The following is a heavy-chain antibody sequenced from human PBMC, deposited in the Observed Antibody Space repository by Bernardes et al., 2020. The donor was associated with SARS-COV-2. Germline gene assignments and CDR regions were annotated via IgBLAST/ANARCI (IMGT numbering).Heavy chain of an antibody. CDR1: DDAICSGSFY. D-gene: IGHD6-19*01. CDR2: ISASGST. Sequence: SDTLTLTCAVSDDAICSGSFYWSWIRQPAGKGLEWVGRISASGSTNYNPSLKSRVTMSVDTSKNQFSLKLTSVTAADTAVYYCARDGRISVPGTDYFDFWGQGILVTVSS. V-gene: IGHV4-61*02. CDR3: ARDGRISVPGTDYFDF. J-gene: IGHJ4*02.